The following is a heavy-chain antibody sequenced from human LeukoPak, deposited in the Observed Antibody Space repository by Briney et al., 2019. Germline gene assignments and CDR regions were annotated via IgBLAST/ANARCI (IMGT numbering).Heavy chain of an antibody. CDR3: ARTHSDQPESYYYYGMDV. CDR2: ITPIFGTA. CDR1: GGTFSSYA. J-gene: IGHJ6*02. Sequence: ASVKVSCKASGGTFSSYAISWVRQAPGQGLEWMGGITPIFGTANYAQKFQGRVTITADESTRTAYMELSSLRSEDTAMYYCARTHSDQPESYYYYGMDVWGQGTTVTVSS. D-gene: IGHD2-2*01. V-gene: IGHV1-69*13.